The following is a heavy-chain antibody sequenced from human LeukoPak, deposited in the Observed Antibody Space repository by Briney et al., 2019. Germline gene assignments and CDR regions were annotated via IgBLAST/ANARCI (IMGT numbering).Heavy chain of an antibody. Sequence: SVKVSCKASGGTFNRYAISWVRQAPGQGLEWMGGVIPMFDTANYAQMFQGRVTITTDKSTSTAYMELSSLTSEDTAVYYCARADNWEGAKGDWGQGTMVTVSS. D-gene: IGHD3-16*01. J-gene: IGHJ3*01. CDR3: ARADNWEGAKGD. CDR1: GGTFNRYA. CDR2: VIPMFDTA. V-gene: IGHV1-69*05.